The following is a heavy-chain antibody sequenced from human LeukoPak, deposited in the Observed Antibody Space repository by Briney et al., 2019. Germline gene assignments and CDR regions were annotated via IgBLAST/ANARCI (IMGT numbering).Heavy chain of an antibody. Sequence: GRSLRLSCAASGFIFSSYGMHWVRQAPGKGLEWVAVIRYDGSKKYYADSVRGRFTISRDNSKNTLYLQTNSLRTDDTAVYYCAKSSKTGQLVPFDYWGQGTLVTVSS. CDR3: AKSSKTGQLVPFDY. CDR2: IRYDGSKK. CDR1: GFIFSSYG. J-gene: IGHJ4*02. V-gene: IGHV3-30*02. D-gene: IGHD6-6*01.